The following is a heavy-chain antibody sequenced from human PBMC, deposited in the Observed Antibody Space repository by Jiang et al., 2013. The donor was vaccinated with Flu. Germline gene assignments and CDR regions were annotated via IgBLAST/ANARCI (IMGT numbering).Heavy chain of an antibody. D-gene: IGHD3-10*01. CDR2: INAGNGNT. J-gene: IGHJ4*02. CDR3: ARDIGLITMVRGVMQFDY. V-gene: IGHV1-3*01. CDR1: GYTFTSYA. Sequence: SGAEVKKPGASVKVSCKASGYTFTSYAMHWVRQAPGQRLEWMGWINAGNGNTKYSQKFQGRVTITRDTSASTAYMELRSLRSEDTAVYYCARDIGLITMVRGVMQFDYWGQGTLVTVSS.